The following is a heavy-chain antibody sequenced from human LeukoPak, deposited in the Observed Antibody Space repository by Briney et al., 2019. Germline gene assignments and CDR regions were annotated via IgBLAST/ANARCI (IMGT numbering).Heavy chain of an antibody. CDR2: IWYDGSNK. CDR1: GFTFSSYG. J-gene: IGHJ3*02. V-gene: IGHV3-33*01. CDR3: ARDGPKYCSGGSCVQPFEI. Sequence: GGSLRLSCAASGFTFSSYGMHWVRQAPGKGLEWVAVIWYDGSNKYYADSVKGRFTISRGNSKNTLYLQMNSLRAEDTAVYYCARDGPKYCSGGSCVQPFEIWGQGTMVTVSS. D-gene: IGHD2-15*01.